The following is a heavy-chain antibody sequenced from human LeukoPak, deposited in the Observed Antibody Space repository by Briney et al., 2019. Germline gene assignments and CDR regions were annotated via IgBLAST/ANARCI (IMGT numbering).Heavy chain of an antibody. CDR1: GGSISSYY. J-gene: IGHJ4*02. CDR2: IYYSGST. CDR3: ARLGRYFDWLLAFDY. V-gene: IGHV4-59*12. D-gene: IGHD3-9*01. Sequence: PSETLSLTCTVSGGSISSYYWSWIRQPPGKGLEWIGYIYYSGSTNYNPSLKSRVTISVDTSKNQFSLKLSSVTAADTAVYYCARLGRYFDWLLAFDYWGQGTLVTVSS.